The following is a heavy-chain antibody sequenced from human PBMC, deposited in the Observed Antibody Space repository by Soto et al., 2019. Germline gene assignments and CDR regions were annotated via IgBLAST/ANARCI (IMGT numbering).Heavy chain of an antibody. D-gene: IGHD6-13*01. Sequence: PSETLFLTCTVSVGSISSYYWRWIRQPAGKGMEWIGRIHTTDGTNYNPSLKSRVTMSIDTSNNQFPLKLSSLSAADTAVYYCARALSPAAGRYFDFLGQGTLVTVSS. J-gene: IGHJ4*02. CDR1: VGSISSYY. V-gene: IGHV4-4*07. CDR2: IHTTDGT. CDR3: ARALSPAAGRYFDF.